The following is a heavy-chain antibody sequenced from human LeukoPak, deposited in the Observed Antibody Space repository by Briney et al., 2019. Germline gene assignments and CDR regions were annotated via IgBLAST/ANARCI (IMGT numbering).Heavy chain of an antibody. J-gene: IGHJ4*02. CDR3: VRGIDTTGYFNY. Sequence: ASVKVSCKASGYTFSTYPMNWVRQAPGQGLEWMGWINTNTGSPTYAQGLTGRFVLSLDTSVSTAFLQINSLKAEDTALYYCVRGIDTTGYFNYWGQGTLVTVSS. CDR1: GYTFSTYP. CDR2: INTNTGSP. V-gene: IGHV7-4-1*02. D-gene: IGHD3-22*01.